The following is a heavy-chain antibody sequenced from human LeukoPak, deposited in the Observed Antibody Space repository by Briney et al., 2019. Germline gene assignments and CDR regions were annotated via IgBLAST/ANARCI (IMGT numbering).Heavy chain of an antibody. CDR2: ISAYNGNT. CDR3: ARVFTAGYSASWYQDY. D-gene: IGHD6-13*01. Sequence: ASVKVSCKASGYTFISYGLSWVRQAPGQGLEWMGWISAYNGNTNYAQNVQGRVTMTTDTSTSTAYMELRSLRPDDTAVCYCARVFTAGYSASWYQDYWGQGTLVTVSS. J-gene: IGHJ4*02. V-gene: IGHV1-18*01. CDR1: GYTFISYG.